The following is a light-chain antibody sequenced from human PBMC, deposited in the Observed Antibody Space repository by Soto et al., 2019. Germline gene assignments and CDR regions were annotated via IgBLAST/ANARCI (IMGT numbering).Light chain of an antibody. Sequence: QSALTQPRSVSGSPEQSVTISCTGTSSDVGGYNYVSWYQQHPGKAPKLMIYDVNKRPSGVPDRFSASKSGNTASLTISGLQAEDEADYYCCSYAGSYNWVFGGGTKLTVL. J-gene: IGLJ3*02. CDR2: DVN. CDR1: SSDVGGYNY. V-gene: IGLV2-11*01. CDR3: CSYAGSYNWV.